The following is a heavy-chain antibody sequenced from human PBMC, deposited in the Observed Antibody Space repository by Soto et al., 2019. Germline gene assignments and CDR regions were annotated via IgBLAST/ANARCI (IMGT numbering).Heavy chain of an antibody. V-gene: IGHV4-4*02. Sequence: SETLSLTCSVSNDSIRSDNWLSWFRQPPGKGLEWIGEIFHSGSSNNNPSLKSRVTLSVDKTKNEFSLKLNSVTAADTAVYYCARRLFVRGTLGYYDYWGQGTLVTVSS. CDR3: ARRLFVRGTLGYYDY. J-gene: IGHJ4*02. CDR1: NDSIRSDNW. D-gene: IGHD3-10*02. CDR2: IFHSGSS.